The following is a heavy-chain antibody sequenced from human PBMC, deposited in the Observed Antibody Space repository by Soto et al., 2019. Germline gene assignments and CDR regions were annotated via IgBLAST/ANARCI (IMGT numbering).Heavy chain of an antibody. D-gene: IGHD1-1*01. CDR2: ISYSGDST. CDR3: AKDGPVTSNIKGYFDY. CDR1: VFTFSIYA. Sequence: WGSLLFSCASSVFTFSIYAMSWVRQAPGKGLEWVSGISYSGDSTYYADSVKGRFTISRDNSKNTVYLQMNSLRADDTAIYYCAKDGPVTSNIKGYFDYWGQGTMVTVSS. V-gene: IGHV3-23*01. J-gene: IGHJ4*02.